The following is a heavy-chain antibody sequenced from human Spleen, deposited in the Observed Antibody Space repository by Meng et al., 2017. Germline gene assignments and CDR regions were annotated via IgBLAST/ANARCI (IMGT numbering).Heavy chain of an antibody. J-gene: IGHJ4*02. Sequence: GGSLRLSCGASGFNFGDYIMHWVRQSPGKGLEWISRIVSDGGITNYADSVKGRFTISRDNAKNTLYLQMNSLGADDTAVYYCARDLGWVLFDYWGQGALVTVSS. CDR1: GFNFGDYI. V-gene: IGHV3-74*01. D-gene: IGHD3-3*01. CDR3: ARDLGWVLFDY. CDR2: IVSDGGIT.